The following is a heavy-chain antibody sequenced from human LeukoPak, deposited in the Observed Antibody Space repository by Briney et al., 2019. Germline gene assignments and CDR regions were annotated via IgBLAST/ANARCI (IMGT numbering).Heavy chain of an antibody. J-gene: IGHJ6*03. Sequence: SETLSLTCAAYGGSFSGYYWSWIRQPPGKGLEWIGEINHSGSTNYNPSLKSRVTISVDTSKNQFSLKLSSVTAADTAVYYCARAARHSYGQTRSNYYYYMDVWGKGTTVTISS. CDR3: ARAARHSYGQTRSNYYYYMDV. V-gene: IGHV4-34*01. CDR1: GGSFSGYY. D-gene: IGHD5-18*01. CDR2: INHSGST.